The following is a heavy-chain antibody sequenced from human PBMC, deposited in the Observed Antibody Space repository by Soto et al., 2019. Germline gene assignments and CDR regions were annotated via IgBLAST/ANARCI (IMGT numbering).Heavy chain of an antibody. V-gene: IGHV4-34*01. CDR2: INRSGST. D-gene: IGHD3-3*01. CDR3: ARGLRFWSGYYYYYGMDV. Sequence: SSETLSLTCAVYGGSFSGYYWSWIRQPPGKGLEWIGEINRSGSTNYNPSLKSRVTISVDTSKNQFSLKLSSVTAADTAVYYCARGLRFWSGYYYYYGMDVWGQGTTVTVSS. CDR1: GGSFSGYY. J-gene: IGHJ6*02.